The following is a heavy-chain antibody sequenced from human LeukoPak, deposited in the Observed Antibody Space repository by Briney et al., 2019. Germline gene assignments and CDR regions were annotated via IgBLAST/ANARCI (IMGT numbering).Heavy chain of an antibody. CDR3: ARDIEDGSGYFNRFDP. V-gene: IGHV1-69*04. CDR2: IIPILGIA. Sequence: ASVKVSCKASGGTFSSYTISWVRQAPGQGLEWMGRIIPILGIANYAQKFQGRVTITADKSTSTAYMELSSLRSEDTAVYYCARDIEDGSGYFNRFDPWGQGTLVTVSS. D-gene: IGHD3-10*01. CDR1: GGTFSSYT. J-gene: IGHJ5*02.